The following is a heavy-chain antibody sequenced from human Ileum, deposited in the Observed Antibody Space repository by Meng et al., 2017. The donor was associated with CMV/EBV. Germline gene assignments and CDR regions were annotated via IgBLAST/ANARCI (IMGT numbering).Heavy chain of an antibody. CDR2: IYSGGST. J-gene: IGHJ4*02. V-gene: IGHV3-66*02. CDR1: AFIFSSNY. CDR3: ARDKAHDY. Sequence: GESLKISCAVSAFIFSSNYMSWVRQAPGKGLEWVSVIYSGGSTYYADSVKGRFTISRDNSKNTLYLQMNSLRAEDTAVYYCARDKAHDYWGQGTLVTVSS.